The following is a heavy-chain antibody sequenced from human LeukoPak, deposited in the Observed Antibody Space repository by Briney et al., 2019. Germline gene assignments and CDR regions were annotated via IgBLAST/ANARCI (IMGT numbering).Heavy chain of an antibody. CDR3: ARDKSNKGHDC. CDR1: GFTLSDYY. V-gene: IGHV3-11*01. Sequence: GGSLRLSCAASGFTLSDYYMTWIRQAPGKGLEWISYIGNGGSNIMLYADSVKGRFTVFRDYAKDSLYLQMNSLRAEDTTVYYCARDKSNKGHDCWGQGTLVTVSS. CDR2: IGNGGSNIM. J-gene: IGHJ4*02.